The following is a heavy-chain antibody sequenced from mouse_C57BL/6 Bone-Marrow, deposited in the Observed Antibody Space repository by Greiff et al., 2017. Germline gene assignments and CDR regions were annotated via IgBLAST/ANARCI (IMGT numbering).Heavy chain of an antibody. CDR3: ARGHYGSSYGAMDY. D-gene: IGHD1-1*01. CDR1: GYSFTGYF. J-gene: IGHJ4*01. Sequence: EVKLQQSGPELVKPGDSVKISCKASGYSFTGYFMNWVMQSHGKSLEWIGRINPYNGDTFYNQKFKGKATLTVDKSSSTAHMELRSLTSEDSAVYYCARGHYGSSYGAMDYWGQGTSVTVSS. CDR2: INPYNGDT. V-gene: IGHV1-20*01.